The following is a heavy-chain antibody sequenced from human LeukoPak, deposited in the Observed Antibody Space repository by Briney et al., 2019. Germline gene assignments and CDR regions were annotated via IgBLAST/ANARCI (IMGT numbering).Heavy chain of an antibody. CDR1: GFTFSNYG. CDR3: ANYGSVSYSAY. CDR2: ISYDGSNK. D-gene: IGHD3-10*01. J-gene: IGHJ4*02. Sequence: PGGSLRLSCAASGFTFSNYGMHWVRQAPAKGLEWVALISYDGSNKYYADSVKGRFTISRDNSKNTLYLQMISLRAEDTAVYYCANYGSVSYSAYWGQGTLVTVSS. V-gene: IGHV3-30*18.